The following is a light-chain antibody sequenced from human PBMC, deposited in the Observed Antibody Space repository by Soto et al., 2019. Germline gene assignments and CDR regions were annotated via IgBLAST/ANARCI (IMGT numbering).Light chain of an antibody. CDR1: QSVSTSS. Sequence: DIVLTQSPGTLSLSPGERATLSCRAIQSVSTSSLAWYQQKPGQAPRLLINGASNRATGIPDRVSASGSGADFTLSISRLEPEVFSMYYCQQYGSSPYTFGQGTKLAIK. CDR3: QQYGSSPYT. V-gene: IGKV3-20*01. CDR2: GAS. J-gene: IGKJ2*01.